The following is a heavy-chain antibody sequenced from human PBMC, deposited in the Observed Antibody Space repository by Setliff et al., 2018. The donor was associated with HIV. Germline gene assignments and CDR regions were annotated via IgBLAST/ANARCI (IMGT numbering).Heavy chain of an antibody. D-gene: IGHD6-13*01. CDR1: GFTFSSDA. Sequence: GGSLRLSCVASGFTFSSDAMSWVRQAPGKGLEWVAALSGCGGNTWYAASVRGRFTIARDNSKNTLYLQMNSLRAEDTAVYYCAKDGVAAAGTGGYYYMDVCGKGTTVTVSS. CDR3: AKDGVAAAGTGGYYYMDV. J-gene: IGHJ6*03. V-gene: IGHV3-23*01. CDR2: LSGCGGNT.